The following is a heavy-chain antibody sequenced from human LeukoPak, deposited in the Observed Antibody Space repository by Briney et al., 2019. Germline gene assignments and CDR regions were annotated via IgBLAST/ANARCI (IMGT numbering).Heavy chain of an antibody. CDR1: GFPFSGYG. D-gene: IGHD1-1*01. CDR3: ATEYDNLDDYFDY. CDR2: ISSDGSKK. V-gene: IGHV3-30*03. Sequence: GGSLRLSCTASGFPFSGYGMHWVRQAPGKGPEWVAAISSDGSKKDYADSVKGRFSISRDKSKNTLYLQMNSLRPEDTAEYYCATEYDNLDDYFDYWGQGTLVIVSS. J-gene: IGHJ4*02.